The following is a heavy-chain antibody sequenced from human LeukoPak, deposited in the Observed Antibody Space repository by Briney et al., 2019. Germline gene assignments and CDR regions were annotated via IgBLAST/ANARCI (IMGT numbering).Heavy chain of an antibody. Sequence: SETLSLICGVSGGFVSSTNWWTWVRQPPGKGLEWIGEVHLDGRTNYNPSLESRLTMSVDSSENHISLKLTSVTAADTAVYYCAREGGFYRPPDYSGQGILVTVPS. D-gene: IGHD3-3*01. CDR3: AREGGFYRPPDY. J-gene: IGHJ4*02. V-gene: IGHV4-4*02. CDR1: GGFVSSTNW. CDR2: VHLDGRT.